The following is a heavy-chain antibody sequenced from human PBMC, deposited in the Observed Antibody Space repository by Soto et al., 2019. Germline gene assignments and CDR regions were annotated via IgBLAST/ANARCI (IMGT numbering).Heavy chain of an antibody. J-gene: IGHJ4*02. D-gene: IGHD3-3*01. CDR2: INHNGST. V-gene: IGHV4-34*01. CDR1: GASFSAYY. CDR3: ARRITIFGVVSGKTPFDY. Sequence: PSETLSLTCAVYGASFSAYYWNWIRQPPGKGLEWTGEINHNGSTNYNPSLKSRVTISVDTSKNQFSLKLSSVTAADTAVYYCARRITIFGVVSGKTPFDYWGQGTLVTVSS.